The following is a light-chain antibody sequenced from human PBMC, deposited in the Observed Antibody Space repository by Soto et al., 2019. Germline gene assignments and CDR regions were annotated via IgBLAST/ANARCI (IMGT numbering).Light chain of an antibody. Sequence: MTQSPSNLCASIGYPVTVACRASQGISNWLAWYQQKPGKAPKLLIFHASSLESGVPSRFSGSGSGTEFTLTISSLQSDDFATYYCQQYSSYPTFGQGTKVDI. CDR3: QQYSSYPT. J-gene: IGKJ1*01. V-gene: IGKV1-5*01. CDR2: HAS. CDR1: QGISNW.